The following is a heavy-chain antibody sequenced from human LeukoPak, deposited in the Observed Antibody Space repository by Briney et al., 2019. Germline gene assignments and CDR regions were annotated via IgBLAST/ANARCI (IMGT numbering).Heavy chain of an antibody. CDR2: IYPGDSDT. CDR3: ARHYDSSGLSHFDY. V-gene: IGHV5-51*01. Sequence: GESLKISCKGSGYSFTTNWIGWVRQMPGKGLEWMGIIYPGDSDTRYSPSFQGQVTISADKSISTAYLQWSSLRASDTAMYYCARHYDSSGLSHFDYWGQGTLVTVSS. CDR1: GYSFTTNW. D-gene: IGHD3-22*01. J-gene: IGHJ4*02.